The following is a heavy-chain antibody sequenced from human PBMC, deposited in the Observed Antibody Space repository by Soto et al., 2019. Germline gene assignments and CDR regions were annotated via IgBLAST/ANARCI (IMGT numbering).Heavy chain of an antibody. V-gene: IGHV1-69*01. CDR3: ARAQGSSTSLETYYYSYCGLDV. CDR2: IIPISETT. Sequence: QVQLVQSGAEVKKPGSSVKVSCKASGGTFSSYAISWVRQAPGQGLEWMGGIIPISETTYYAQKCQGRVTITAEESKSTAYMELSSLRSEDTAVYYCARAQGSSTSLETYYYSYCGLDVWGQGTTVTVSS. D-gene: IGHD2-2*01. J-gene: IGHJ6*02. CDR1: GGTFSSYA.